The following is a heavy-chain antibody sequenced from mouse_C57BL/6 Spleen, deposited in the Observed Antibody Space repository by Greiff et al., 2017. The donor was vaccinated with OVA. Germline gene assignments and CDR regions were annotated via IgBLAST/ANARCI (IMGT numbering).Heavy chain of an antibody. V-gene: IGHV1-82*01. CDR3: ARGRDLGFDY. J-gene: IGHJ2*01. CDR2: IYPGDGDT. Sequence: QVQLQQSGPELVKPGASVKISCKASGYAFSSSWMNWVKQRPGKGLEWIGRIYPGDGDTNYNGKFKGKATLTADKSSSTAYMQLSSLTSADSAVYFCARGRDLGFDYWGQGTTLTVSS. CDR1: GYAFSSSW. D-gene: IGHD1-1*01.